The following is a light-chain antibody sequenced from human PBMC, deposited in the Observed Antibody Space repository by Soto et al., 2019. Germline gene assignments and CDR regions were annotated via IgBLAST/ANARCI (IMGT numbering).Light chain of an antibody. Sequence: QLVLTQPASVSGSPGQSITISCTGTSSDVGGYNYVSWYQQQSGKAPKLIIHEVSNRPSGVSSRFSGSKSGNTAFLIISGLQAEDEADYYCDSFTSSRAYVFGIGTKLTVL. CDR1: SSDVGGYNY. CDR3: DSFTSSRAYV. CDR2: EVS. V-gene: IGLV2-14*01. J-gene: IGLJ1*01.